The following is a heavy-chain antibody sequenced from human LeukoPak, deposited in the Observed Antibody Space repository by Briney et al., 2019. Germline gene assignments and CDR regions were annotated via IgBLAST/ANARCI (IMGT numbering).Heavy chain of an antibody. CDR1: GFTVDDYA. J-gene: IGHJ5*02. V-gene: IGHV3-43*02. D-gene: IGHD1-26*01. CDR2: ISGDGDNT. Sequence: GGSRRLSCAASGFTVDDYALHWVRQAPGKGLEWISVISGDGDNTHYADSVKGRFTISRDNSKNSLYLQMSSLRADDTALYYCAKGVRSGTYYNCFDPWGQGTLVTVSS. CDR3: AKGVRSGTYYNCFDP.